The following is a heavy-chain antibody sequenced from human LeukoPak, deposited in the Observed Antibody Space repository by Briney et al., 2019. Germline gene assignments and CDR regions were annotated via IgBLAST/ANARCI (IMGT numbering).Heavy chain of an antibody. V-gene: IGHV4-59*01. Sequence: SETLSLTCTVSGGSISSYYWSWIRQPPGKGLEWIGYIYYSGGTNYNPSLKSRVTISVDTSKNQFSLKLSSVTAADTAVDYCARVRVRVVPAAINWFDPWGQGTLVTVSS. CDR1: GGSISSYY. D-gene: IGHD2-2*01. J-gene: IGHJ5*02. CDR3: ARVRVRVVPAAINWFDP. CDR2: IYYSGGT.